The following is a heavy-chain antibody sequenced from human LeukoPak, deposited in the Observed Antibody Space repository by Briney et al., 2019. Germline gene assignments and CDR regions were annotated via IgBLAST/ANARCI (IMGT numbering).Heavy chain of an antibody. CDR1: GYTFTSYD. V-gene: IGHV1-18*01. D-gene: IGHD1-14*01. CDR3: ARGHEPYYYMDV. CDR2: ISAYNGNT. Sequence: GASVKVSCKASGYTFTSYDINWVRQATGQGLEWMGWISAYNGNTNYAQKLQGRVTMTTDTPTSTAYMELRCLRSDDTAVYYCARGHEPYYYMDVWGKGTTVTVSS. J-gene: IGHJ6*03.